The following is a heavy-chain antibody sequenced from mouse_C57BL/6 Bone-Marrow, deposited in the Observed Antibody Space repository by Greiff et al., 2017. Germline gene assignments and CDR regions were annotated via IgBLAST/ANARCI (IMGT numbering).Heavy chain of an antibody. CDR1: GFTFSSYG. J-gene: IGHJ4*01. CDR3: GRHGIVRFYYYAMDY. CDR2: ISSGGSYT. D-gene: IGHD2-12*01. V-gene: IGHV5-6*01. Sequence: EVQGVESGGDLVKPGGSLKLSCAASGFTFSSYGMSWVRQTPDKRLEWVATISSGGSYTYYPDSVKGRFTISRDNAKTTLYLQMSRRKAEDTAMYYCGRHGIVRFYYYAMDYWGQGTSVTVSS.